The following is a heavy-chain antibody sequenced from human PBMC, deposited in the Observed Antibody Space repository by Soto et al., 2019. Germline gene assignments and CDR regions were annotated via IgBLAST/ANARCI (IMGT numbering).Heavy chain of an antibody. V-gene: IGHV3-23*01. CDR2: ISGSGTST. Sequence: GGSLRLSCAASGFTFNSYAMSWVRQAPGKGLEWVSGISGSGTSTYYADSVKGRLTISRDNSRNMLYLQMSSLRAEDSAVYFCAREEVVRGVVYWFDSWGQGILVTVSS. CDR3: AREEVVRGVVYWFDS. J-gene: IGHJ5*01. D-gene: IGHD3-10*01. CDR1: GFTFNSYA.